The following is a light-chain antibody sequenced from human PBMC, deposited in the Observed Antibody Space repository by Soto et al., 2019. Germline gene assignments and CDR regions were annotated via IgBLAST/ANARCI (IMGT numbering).Light chain of an antibody. CDR2: GAS. J-gene: IGKJ1*01. Sequence: VLKWSPGASSLSQGQRATHCRRASQSLRTTYLAWYQQKAGQAPRHLIYGASSRATGIPDRFRGSSSGSDFTLTISSLQPEDVATYYCHQCGCSPPTFGQVTKV. CDR1: QSLRTTY. V-gene: IGKV3-20*01. CDR3: HQCGCSPPT.